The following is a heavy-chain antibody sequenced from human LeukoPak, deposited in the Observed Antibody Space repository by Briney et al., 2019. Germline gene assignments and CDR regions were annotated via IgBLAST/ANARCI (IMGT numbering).Heavy chain of an antibody. J-gene: IGHJ4*02. CDR1: GDSNSSSNW. D-gene: IGHD2-2*01. CDR2: IYHSGRS. CDR3: ARGFSSPDY. V-gene: IGHV4-4*02. Sequence: PSETLSLTCSVSGDSNSSSNWWSWVRQPPGKGLEWIGEIYHSGRSNYNPSLKSRVTISVDKSKNRFSLKVTSVTAADTAVYYCARGFSSPDYWGQGILVTVSS.